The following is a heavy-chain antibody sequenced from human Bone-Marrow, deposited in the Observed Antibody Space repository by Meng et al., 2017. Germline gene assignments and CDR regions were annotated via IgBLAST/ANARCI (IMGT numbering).Heavy chain of an antibody. J-gene: IGHJ4*02. D-gene: IGHD1-26*01. CDR2: IRSKAYGGTT. CDR1: GFTFSSYS. CDR3: TRERWELLSGAFDY. Sequence: GESLKISCAASGFTFSSYSMNWVRQAPGKGLEWVGFIRSKAYGGTTEYAASVKGRFTISRDDSKSIAYLQMNSLKTEDTAVYYCTRERWELLSGAFDYWGQGTLVTVSS. V-gene: IGHV3-49*04.